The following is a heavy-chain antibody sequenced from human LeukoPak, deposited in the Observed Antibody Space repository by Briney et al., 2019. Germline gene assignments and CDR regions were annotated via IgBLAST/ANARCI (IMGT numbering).Heavy chain of an antibody. CDR1: GFTFSSYA. CDR3: AKDKGVAGHDY. V-gene: IGHV3-23*01. CDR2: ISGSAGST. J-gene: IGHJ4*02. D-gene: IGHD3-3*01. Sequence: GGSLRLSCAASGFTFSSYAMSWVRQAPGKGLEWVSAISGSAGSTYYAGSVKGRFTISRDNSKNTLYLQMNSLRAEDTAVYYCAKDKGVAGHDYWGQGTLVTVSS.